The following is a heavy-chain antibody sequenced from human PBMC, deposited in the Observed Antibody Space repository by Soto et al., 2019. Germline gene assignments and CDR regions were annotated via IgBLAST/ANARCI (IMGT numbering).Heavy chain of an antibody. V-gene: IGHV1-2*02. J-gene: IGHJ4*02. D-gene: IGHD2-15*01. Sequence: ASVKVSCKASGHTFTVYYIHGVRQSGLQGRDWMGWINPNSGGTKYPQKFQGRVTMTRDTSIRTVYMSLTGLKSDDTAVYFCARDLAKGGGSAGFDYWGQGTLVTVSS. CDR3: ARDLAKGGGSAGFDY. CDR2: INPNSGGT. CDR1: GHTFTVYY.